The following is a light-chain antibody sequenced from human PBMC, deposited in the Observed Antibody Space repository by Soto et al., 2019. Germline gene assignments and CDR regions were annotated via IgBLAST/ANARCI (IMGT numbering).Light chain of an antibody. CDR2: GAS. V-gene: IGKV3-15*01. J-gene: IGKJ1*01. CDR3: QQYNNWPWT. Sequence: EIVMTQSPATLYVSPGERATLSCRASQSVSSNLAWYQQKPGQAPRLLIYGASTRATGIPARFSGSGSGTEFTLTISSLQSEDFAVYCCQQYNNWPWTFGQGTKVDIK. CDR1: QSVSSN.